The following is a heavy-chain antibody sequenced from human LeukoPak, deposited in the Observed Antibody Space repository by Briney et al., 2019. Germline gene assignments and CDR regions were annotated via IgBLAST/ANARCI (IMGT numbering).Heavy chain of an antibody. J-gene: IGHJ4*02. Sequence: PSETLSLTCTVSGGSISSGGYYWSWIRQHPGKGLEWIGYIYYSGSTLYNPSLKSRVTISVDTSKNQFSLKLSSVTAADTAVYYCARSTVTTLLFDYWGQGTLVTVSS. CDR2: IYYSGST. CDR3: ARSTVTTLLFDY. D-gene: IGHD4-11*01. CDR1: GGSISSGGYY. V-gene: IGHV4-31*03.